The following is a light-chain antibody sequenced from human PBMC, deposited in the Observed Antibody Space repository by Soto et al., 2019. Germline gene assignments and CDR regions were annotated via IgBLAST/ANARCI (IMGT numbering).Light chain of an antibody. J-gene: IGKJ3*01. CDR2: AAS. CDR1: QGINNY. CDR3: QKYNSAPFT. V-gene: IGKV1-27*01. Sequence: DIQMTQSPSSLSASVGDRVTITCRASQGINNYLAWYQQKPGQLPKLLIQAASTLHSGVPSRFSGSKSGTEFTLTISGLQPEDVGNYYFQKYNSAPFTFGPGNKVAIK.